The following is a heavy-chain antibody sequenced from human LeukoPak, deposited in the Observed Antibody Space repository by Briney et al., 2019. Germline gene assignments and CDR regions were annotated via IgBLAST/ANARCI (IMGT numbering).Heavy chain of an antibody. CDR1: GFTFSSYA. J-gene: IGHJ4*02. Sequence: GGSLRLSCAASGFTFSSYAMSWVRQAPGKGLEWVSAISVSGGSTYYADSLKGRFTISRDNSKITLYLQMSSVRAEDTAVYYCAREATGALDYWGQGTLVTVSS. CDR2: ISVSGGST. V-gene: IGHV3-23*01. CDR3: AREATGALDY.